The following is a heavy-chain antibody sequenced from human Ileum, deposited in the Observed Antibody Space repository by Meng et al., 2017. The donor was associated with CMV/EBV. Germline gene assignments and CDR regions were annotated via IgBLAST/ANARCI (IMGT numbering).Heavy chain of an antibody. J-gene: IGHJ4*02. CDR2: ISREGSTT. Sequence: GFTWSTYWMHWVRQSPGKGLVWVSRISREGSTTNFADSVKGRFIISRDNAKNMLFLQMNTLRGEDTAIYYCARALETSSSGAGPLDYWGQGTLVTVSS. CDR1: GFTWSTYW. CDR3: ARALETSSSGAGPLDY. V-gene: IGHV3-74*01. D-gene: IGHD6-19*01.